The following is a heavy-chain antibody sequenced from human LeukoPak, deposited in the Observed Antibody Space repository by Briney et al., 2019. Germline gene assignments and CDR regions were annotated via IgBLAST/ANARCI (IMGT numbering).Heavy chain of an antibody. CDR3: ARTILTGYTEFDP. V-gene: IGHV4-59*08. Sequence: SETLSLTCTVSGGSISSYYWSWIRQPPGKGLEWIGYIYYSGSTNYNPSPKSRVTISVDTSKNQFSLKLSSVTAADTAVYYCARTILTGYTEFDPWGQGTLVTVSS. CDR1: GGSISSYY. D-gene: IGHD3-9*01. CDR2: IYYSGST. J-gene: IGHJ5*02.